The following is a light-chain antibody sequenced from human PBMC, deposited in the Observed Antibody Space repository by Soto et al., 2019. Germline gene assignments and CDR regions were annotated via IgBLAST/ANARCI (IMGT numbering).Light chain of an antibody. CDR3: KQSYSTPLT. Sequence: DIQMTQSPSSLSASVGDRVTITCRASQSISSYLNWYQQKPGKAPKLRIYAASSLQSGVPSRFRGSGSGTDFTLTISRLQPEDLATYYCKQSYSTPLTFGGGTKVEIK. CDR1: QSISSY. CDR2: AAS. J-gene: IGKJ4*01. V-gene: IGKV1-39*01.